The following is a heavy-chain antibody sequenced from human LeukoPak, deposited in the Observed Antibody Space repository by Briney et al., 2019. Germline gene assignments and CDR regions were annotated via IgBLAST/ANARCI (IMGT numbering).Heavy chain of an antibody. Sequence: PGGSLRLSCAPSGFTFISYAISWVRQAPGKGREWVSAISGSGGSTYYADSVKGRFTISRDNSKNTLYLQMNSLRAEDTAVYYCARTIQPREGYYYYYYYMDVWGKGTTVTISS. CDR3: ARTIQPREGYYYYYYYMDV. CDR2: ISGSGGST. CDR1: GFTFISYA. J-gene: IGHJ6*03. V-gene: IGHV3-23*01. D-gene: IGHD5-18*01.